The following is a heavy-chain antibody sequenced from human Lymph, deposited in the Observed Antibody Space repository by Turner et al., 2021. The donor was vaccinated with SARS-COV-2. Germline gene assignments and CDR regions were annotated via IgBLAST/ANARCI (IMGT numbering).Heavy chain of an antibody. CDR2: ISSSSNYI. J-gene: IGHJ4*02. Sequence: EVRVGGSGGGLGEPGGALRLSCAASGFTFSSYSMNWVRQAPGKGLEWVSSISSSSNYIYYADSVKGRFTISRDNAKNSLYLQMNSLRAEDTAVYYCARRSWQDYWGQGTLVTVSS. CDR3: ARRSWQDY. V-gene: IGHV3-21*01. D-gene: IGHD6-13*01. CDR1: GFTFSSYS.